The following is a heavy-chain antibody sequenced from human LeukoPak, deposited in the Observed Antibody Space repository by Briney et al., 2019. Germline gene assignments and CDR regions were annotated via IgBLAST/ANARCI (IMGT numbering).Heavy chain of an antibody. Sequence: ASVKVSCKASGYTFTGSYMHWVRQAPGQGLEWMGWINPNSGGTNYAQMFQGRVTMTEDTSTDTAYMELSSLRSEDTAVYYCATVVNGLYFDYWGQGTLVTVSS. CDR1: GYTFTGSY. CDR3: ATVVNGLYFDY. J-gene: IGHJ4*02. V-gene: IGHV1-2*02. D-gene: IGHD1-26*01. CDR2: INPNSGGT.